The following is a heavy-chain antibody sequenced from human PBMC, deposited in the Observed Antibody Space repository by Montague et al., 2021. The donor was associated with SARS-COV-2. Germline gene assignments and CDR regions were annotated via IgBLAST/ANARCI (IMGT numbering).Heavy chain of an antibody. CDR1: GDSITIRSYY. Sequence: SETLSLTCTVSGDSITIRSYYWGWIRQPPGKGLEWIGNIYYSGSTSYYNPSLKSRVTILLDTSKNQFSLRLRSVTAADTAVYYFARDCTHDYWGQGTLVAVSS. CDR2: IYYSGSTS. D-gene: IGHD2-2*01. V-gene: IGHV4-39*07. CDR3: ARDCTHDY. J-gene: IGHJ4*02.